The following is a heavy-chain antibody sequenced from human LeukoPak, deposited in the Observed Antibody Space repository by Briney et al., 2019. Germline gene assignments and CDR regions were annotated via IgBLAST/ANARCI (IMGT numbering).Heavy chain of an antibody. CDR3: AIWYTRSYYFDY. V-gene: IGHV1-8*01. D-gene: IGHD1-14*01. J-gene: IGHJ4*02. Sequence: ASVKVSCKASGYTFTSYDINWVRQATGQGLEWMGWMNPNSGNTGYAQKFQGRVTMTRNTSISTAYMELSSLRSEDTAVYYCAIWYTRSYYFDYWGQGTLVTVSS. CDR2: MNPNSGNT. CDR1: GYTFTSYD.